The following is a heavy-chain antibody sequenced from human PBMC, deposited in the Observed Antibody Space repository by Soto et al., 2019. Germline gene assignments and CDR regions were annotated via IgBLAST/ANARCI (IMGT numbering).Heavy chain of an antibody. CDR1: GFTFSSYW. CDR2: IKQDGSEK. D-gene: IGHD6-19*01. CDR3: ARDLRTVAAALDAFAI. V-gene: IGHV3-7*01. Sequence: GGSLRLSCAASGFTFSSYWMSWVRQAPGKGLEWVANIKQDGSEKYYVDSVKGRFTISRDNAKNSLYLQMNSLRAEDTAVYYCARDLRTVAAALDAFAIWGQGTMVTVSS. J-gene: IGHJ3*02.